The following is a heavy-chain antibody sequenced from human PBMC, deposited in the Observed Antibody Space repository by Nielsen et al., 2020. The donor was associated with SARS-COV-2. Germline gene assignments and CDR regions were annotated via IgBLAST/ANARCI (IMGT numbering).Heavy chain of an antibody. D-gene: IGHD3-3*01. CDR3: AKDIRPPTYYDFWSGYYTLGGNYYYGMDV. V-gene: IGHV3-53*05. Sequence: WIRQPPGKGLEWVSVIYSGGSTYYADSVKGRFTISRDNSKNSLYLQMNSLRTEDTALYYCAKDIRPPTYYDFWSGYYTLGGNYYYGMDVWGQGTTVTVSS. J-gene: IGHJ6*02. CDR2: IYSGGST.